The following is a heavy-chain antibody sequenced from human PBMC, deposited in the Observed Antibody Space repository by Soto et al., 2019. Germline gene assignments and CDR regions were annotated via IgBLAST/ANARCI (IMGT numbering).Heavy chain of an antibody. Sequence: SVKVSCKASGGNFSSYAISWVRQAPGQGLEWMGGIIPIFGTANYAQKFQGRVTITADESTSTAYMELSSLRSEDTAVYYCARGYSGYDQFDYWGQGTLVTVSS. D-gene: IGHD5-12*01. CDR1: GGNFSSYA. V-gene: IGHV1-69*13. CDR2: IIPIFGTA. CDR3: ARGYSGYDQFDY. J-gene: IGHJ4*02.